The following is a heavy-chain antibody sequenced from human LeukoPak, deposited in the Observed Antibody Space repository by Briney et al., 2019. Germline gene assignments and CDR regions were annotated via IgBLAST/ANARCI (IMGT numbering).Heavy chain of an antibody. J-gene: IGHJ5*02. CDR2: ISGSGGST. V-gene: IGHV3-23*01. CDR3: AKVKEDIVVVPAAWFDP. D-gene: IGHD2-2*01. CDR1: GFTFSSYA. Sequence: GGSLRLSCAASGFTFSSYAMSWVRQAPGKGLEWVSAISGSGGSTYYADSVKGRFTISRDNSKNTLYLQMNSLRAEDTAVYYCAKVKEDIVVVPAAWFDPWGQGTLVTVSS.